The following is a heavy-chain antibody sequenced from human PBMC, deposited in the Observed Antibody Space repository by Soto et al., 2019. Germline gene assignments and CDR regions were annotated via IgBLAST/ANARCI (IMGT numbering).Heavy chain of an antibody. Sequence: QVQLQESGPGLVKPSETLSLTCTVSGGSVSSGNYYWSWIRQPPGKGLEWIGYIYYSGSTNFNPSLKSRVTISVDTSKNQFSLKLSSVTAADTAVYYWARGVGVVTVFDYWGQGALGTVSS. J-gene: IGHJ4*02. V-gene: IGHV4-61*01. CDR2: IYYSGST. CDR1: GGSVSSGNYY. CDR3: ARGVGVVTVFDY. D-gene: IGHD3-3*01.